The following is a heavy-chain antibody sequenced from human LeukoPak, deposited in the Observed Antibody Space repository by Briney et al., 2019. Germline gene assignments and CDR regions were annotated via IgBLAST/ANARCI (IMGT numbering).Heavy chain of an antibody. V-gene: IGHV1-46*01. Sequence: EASVNVSSKPSGYSFTSNYIHWVRQAPGQGLEWMGMIYPRDGSTSYAQKFQGRVTVTRDTSTSTVHMELSGLRSEDTAVYYCARDQEAFDYWGQGTLVTVSS. J-gene: IGHJ4*02. CDR2: IYPRDGST. CDR1: GYSFTSNY. CDR3: ARDQEAFDY.